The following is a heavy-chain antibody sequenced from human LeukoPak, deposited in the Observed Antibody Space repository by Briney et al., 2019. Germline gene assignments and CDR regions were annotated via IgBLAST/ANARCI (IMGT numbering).Heavy chain of an antibody. D-gene: IGHD1-26*01. J-gene: IGHJ4*02. Sequence: GGSLRLSCAASEFTFSSYTMNWVRQAPGKGLEWVSYISGSSSTIYYADSVKGRVTISRDNAKNSLYLQMNSLRAEDTAVYYCARVVGGSYFNGFDYWGQGTLVTVSS. V-gene: IGHV3-48*04. CDR1: EFTFSSYT. CDR2: ISGSSSTI. CDR3: ARVVGGSYFNGFDY.